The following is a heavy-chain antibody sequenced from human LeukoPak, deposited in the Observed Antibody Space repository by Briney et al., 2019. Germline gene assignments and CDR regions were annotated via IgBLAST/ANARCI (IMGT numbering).Heavy chain of an antibody. CDR3: ARHSGGFGESIFDY. D-gene: IGHD3-10*01. Sequence: SETLSLTCTVSGGSISSSSYYWGWIRQPPGKGLEWIGSIYYSGGTYYNPSLKSRVTMSVDTSKNQFSLKLSSVTAADTAVYYCARHSGGFGESIFDYWGQGTLVTVSS. V-gene: IGHV4-39*01. CDR1: GGSISSSSYY. CDR2: IYYSGGT. J-gene: IGHJ4*02.